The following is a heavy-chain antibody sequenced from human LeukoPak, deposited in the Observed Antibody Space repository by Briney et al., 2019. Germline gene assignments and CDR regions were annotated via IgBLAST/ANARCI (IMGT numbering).Heavy chain of an antibody. CDR3: ARGRYTFGGEIFWFDP. CDR2: IYNIGST. D-gene: IGHD3-16*01. V-gene: IGHV4-4*07. J-gene: IGHJ5*02. Sequence: SETLSLTCTVSGGSISSYYWSWIRQPAGKGLEWIGRIYNIGSTNYNPSLKSRVTMSVDTSKNQFSLKLSSVTAADTAVYYCARGRYTFGGEIFWFDPWGQGTLVTVSS. CDR1: GGSISSYY.